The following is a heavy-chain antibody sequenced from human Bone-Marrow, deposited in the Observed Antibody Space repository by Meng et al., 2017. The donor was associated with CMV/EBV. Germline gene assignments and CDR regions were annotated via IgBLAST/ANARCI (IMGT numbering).Heavy chain of an antibody. CDR1: GFTVSSNY. CDR3: ARDRGVYGSPGREGYYYYGMDV. CDR2: IYSGGST. V-gene: IGHV3-53*01. J-gene: IGHJ6*04. Sequence: GESLKISCAASGFTVSSNYMSWVRQAPGKGLEWVSVIYSGGSTYYADSVRGRFTISRDNSKNTLYLQMNSLRAEDTAVYYCARDRGVYGSPGREGYYYYGMDVWGKGTTVTVS. D-gene: IGHD3-10*01.